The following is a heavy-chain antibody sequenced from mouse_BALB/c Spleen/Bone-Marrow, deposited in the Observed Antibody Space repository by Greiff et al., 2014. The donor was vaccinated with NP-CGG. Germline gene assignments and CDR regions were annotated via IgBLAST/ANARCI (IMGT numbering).Heavy chain of an antibody. Sequence: VQLQQPGPELGKPGASVKMSCKASGYTFSSYVIHWVKQKPGQGLEWIGYINPYNDGTKYNEKFKGKATLTSDKSSSTAYIDLSSLTSEDSAVCYCAREADGYYVGAMDYWGQGTSVTVSS. CDR2: INPYNDGT. CDR1: GYTFSSYV. V-gene: IGHV1-14*01. CDR3: AREADGYYVGAMDY. D-gene: IGHD2-3*01. J-gene: IGHJ4*01.